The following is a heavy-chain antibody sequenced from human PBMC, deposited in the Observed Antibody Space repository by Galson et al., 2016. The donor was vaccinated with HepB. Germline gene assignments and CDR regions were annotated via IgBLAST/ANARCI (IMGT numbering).Heavy chain of an antibody. CDR3: ERGTHYGDFSDY. J-gene: IGHJ4*01. V-gene: IGHV4-39*01. CDR1: GFSISSSSYY. D-gene: IGHD4-17*01. CDR2: FDYSGST. Sequence: SETLSLTCTVSGFSISSSSYYWGWIRQPPGKGLEWIGNFDYSGSTRYNPSLTSRVTMSAATSKNQFSLNLSTVTAADTAVYFCERGTHYGDFSDYWGHGTLVTVSS.